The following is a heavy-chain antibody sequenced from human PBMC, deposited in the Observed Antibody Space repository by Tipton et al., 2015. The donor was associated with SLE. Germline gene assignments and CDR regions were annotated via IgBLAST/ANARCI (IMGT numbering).Heavy chain of an antibody. CDR2: INNGRST. V-gene: IGHV4-34*01. D-gene: IGHD4-17*01. CDR3: AGSKVTTARDSFDI. Sequence: TLSLTCAVSGGSFSGYYWSWIRQSPGKGLEWIGEINNGRSTGYNPSLQSRVTMSVDTSKSQFSLEVRSVTATDTAVYFCAGSKVTTARDSFDIWGPGTVVVVSP. CDR1: GGSFSGYY. J-gene: IGHJ3*02.